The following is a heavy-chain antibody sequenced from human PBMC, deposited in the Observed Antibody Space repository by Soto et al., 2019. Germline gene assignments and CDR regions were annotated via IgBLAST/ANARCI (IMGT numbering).Heavy chain of an antibody. Sequence: ASVKVSCKASGYTFTGYYMHWVRRAPGQGLEWMGWISPNSGGTNYAQKFQGWVTMTRDTSISTAYMELSRLRSDDTAVYYCARGCSGGSCYSSSYYGMDVWGQGTTVTVSS. CDR1: GYTFTGYY. J-gene: IGHJ6*02. CDR3: ARGCSGGSCYSSSYYGMDV. CDR2: ISPNSGGT. V-gene: IGHV1-2*04. D-gene: IGHD2-15*01.